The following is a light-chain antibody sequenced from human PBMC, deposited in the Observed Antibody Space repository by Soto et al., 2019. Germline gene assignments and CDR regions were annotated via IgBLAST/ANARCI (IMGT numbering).Light chain of an antibody. CDR2: AAS. Sequence: IQLTQSPSSLSASVGDRVTITCRASQGIGRYLAWYQQKPGEAPKLLIFAASTLQSGVPSRFSGSGSGTDFTLNISSLQAEDFATYYCQQLSTYPSTFGGGTKVEIK. CDR3: QQLSTYPST. V-gene: IGKV1-9*01. CDR1: QGIGRY. J-gene: IGKJ4*01.